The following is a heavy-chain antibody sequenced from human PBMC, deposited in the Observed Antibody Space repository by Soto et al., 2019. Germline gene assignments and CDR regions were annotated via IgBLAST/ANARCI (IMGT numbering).Heavy chain of an antibody. Sequence: GGSLRLSCAASGFTVSSNYMSWVRQAPGKGLEWVSVIYSGGSTYYADSVKGRFTISRHNSKNTLYLQMNSLRAEDTAVYYCARRGYSYTSGYYYYGMDVWGQGTTVTVSS. CDR3: ARRGYSYTSGYYYYGMDV. CDR1: GFTVSSNY. D-gene: IGHD5-18*01. CDR2: IYSGGST. J-gene: IGHJ6*02. V-gene: IGHV3-53*04.